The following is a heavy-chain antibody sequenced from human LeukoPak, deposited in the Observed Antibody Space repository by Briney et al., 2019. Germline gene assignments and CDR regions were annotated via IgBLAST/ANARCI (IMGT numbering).Heavy chain of an antibody. D-gene: IGHD3-16*02. CDR2: ISSSSSYI. Sequence: GGSLRLSCAASGFTFSSYSMNWVRQAPGKGLEWVSSISSSSSYIYYADSVKGRFTISRDNAKNSLYLQMNSLRAEDTALYYCAKGALSYDYVWGSYRLDYWGQGTLVPVSS. CDR3: AKGALSYDYVWGSYRLDY. CDR1: GFTFSSYS. V-gene: IGHV3-21*04. J-gene: IGHJ4*02.